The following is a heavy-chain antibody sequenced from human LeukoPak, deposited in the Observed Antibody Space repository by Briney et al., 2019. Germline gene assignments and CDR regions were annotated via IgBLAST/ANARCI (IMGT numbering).Heavy chain of an antibody. V-gene: IGHV1-8*01. CDR3: ARGPPNWGFDY. CDR1: GYTFTSYD. Sequence: ASVKVSCKASGYTFTSYDINWVRQATGQGLEWMGWMNPNSGNTGYAQKFQGRVTMTRSTSISTAYMELSSLRSEDTPVNYCARGPPNWGFDYWGQGTLVTVSS. J-gene: IGHJ4*02. D-gene: IGHD7-27*01. CDR2: MNPNSGNT.